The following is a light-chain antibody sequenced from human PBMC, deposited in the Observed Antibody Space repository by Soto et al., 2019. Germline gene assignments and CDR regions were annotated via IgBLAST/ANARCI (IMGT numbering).Light chain of an antibody. V-gene: IGLV2-8*01. CDR3: SSYAGSNNSPDV. Sequence: ALTQPPSASGSPGQSVTISCTGTSSDVGGYNYVSWYQQHPGKAPKLMIYEVSKRPSGVPDRFSGSKSGNTASLTVSGLQAEDEADYYCSSYAGSNNSPDVFGTGTKVTVL. CDR2: EVS. CDR1: SSDVGGYNY. J-gene: IGLJ1*01.